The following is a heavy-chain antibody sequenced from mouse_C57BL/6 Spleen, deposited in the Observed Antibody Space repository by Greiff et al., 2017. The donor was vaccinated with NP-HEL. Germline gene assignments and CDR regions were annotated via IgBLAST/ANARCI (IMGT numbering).Heavy chain of an antibody. V-gene: IGHV1-55*01. J-gene: IGHJ4*01. CDR3: ARGYLRDAMDY. D-gene: IGHD1-2*01. Sequence: QVQLQQPGAELVKPGASVKMSCKASGYTFTSYWITWVKQRPGHGLEWIGDIYPGSGSTNYNEKFKSKATLTVDTSSSTAYMQLSSLTSEDSAVYDCARGYLRDAMDYWGHGTSGTVSA. CDR1: GYTFTSYW. CDR2: IYPGSGST.